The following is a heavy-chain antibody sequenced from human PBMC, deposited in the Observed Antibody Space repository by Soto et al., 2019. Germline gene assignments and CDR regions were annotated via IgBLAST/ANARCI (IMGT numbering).Heavy chain of an antibody. J-gene: IGHJ3*02. V-gene: IGHV3-21*01. CDR2: ISSSSSYI. CDR3: ARDCGVVEQKLVNEGAFDI. D-gene: IGHD6-13*01. Sequence: GGSLRLSCAASGFTFSSYSMNWVRQAPGKGLEWVSSISSSSSYIYYADSVKGRFTISRDNAKNSLYLQMNSLRAEDTAVYYCARDCGVVEQKLVNEGAFDIWGQGTMVTVSS. CDR1: GFTFSSYS.